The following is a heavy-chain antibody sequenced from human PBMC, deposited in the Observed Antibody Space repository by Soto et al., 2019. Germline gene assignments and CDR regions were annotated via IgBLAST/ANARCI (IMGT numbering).Heavy chain of an antibody. Sequence: GGSLRLSCAGSGFTFSSYAMSWVRQAPGKGLEWVSAISGSGGSTYYADSVKGRFTISRDNSKNTLYLQMNSLRAEDTAVYYCAKSAGSGSYYFYFDYWGQGTLVTVSS. J-gene: IGHJ4*02. CDR1: GFTFSSYA. CDR3: AKSAGSGSYYFYFDY. CDR2: ISGSGGST. D-gene: IGHD3-10*01. V-gene: IGHV3-23*01.